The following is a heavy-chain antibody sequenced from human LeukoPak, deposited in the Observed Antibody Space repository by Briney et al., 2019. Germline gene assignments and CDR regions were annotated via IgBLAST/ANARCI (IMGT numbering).Heavy chain of an antibody. J-gene: IGHJ5*02. Sequence: ASVKVSCKASGYTFTGYYMHWVRQAPGQGLEWMGWINPNSGGTNYAQKFQGWVTMTRDTSISTAYMELSRLRSDDTAVYYCAHRRYYDFWSGYYTRGYNWFDPWGQGTLVTVSS. D-gene: IGHD3-3*01. V-gene: IGHV1-2*04. CDR3: AHRRYYDFWSGYYTRGYNWFDP. CDR2: INPNSGGT. CDR1: GYTFTGYY.